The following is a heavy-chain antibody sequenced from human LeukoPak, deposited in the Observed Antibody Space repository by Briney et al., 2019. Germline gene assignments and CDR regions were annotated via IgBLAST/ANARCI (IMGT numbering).Heavy chain of an antibody. Sequence: GGSLRLSCTASGFTLSTYAMSWVRQAPGKGLEWVSGMSGSGGSTYYADSVKGRFTISRDNSKNTLYFQMNSLRAEDTAVYYCARGWDLLDYWGQGTLVTVSS. CDR2: MSGSGGST. CDR3: ARGWDLLDY. V-gene: IGHV3-23*01. J-gene: IGHJ4*02. CDR1: GFTLSTYA. D-gene: IGHD1-26*01.